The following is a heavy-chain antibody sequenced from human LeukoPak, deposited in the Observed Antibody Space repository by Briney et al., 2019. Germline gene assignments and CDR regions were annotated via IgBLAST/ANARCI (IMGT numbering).Heavy chain of an antibody. D-gene: IGHD1-26*01. V-gene: IGHV3-30*04. CDR1: GFTFSSYA. CDR2: ISYDGSNK. J-gene: IGHJ4*02. Sequence: GGSLRLSCAASGFTFSSYAMHWVRQAPGKGLEWVAVISYDGSNKYYADSVKGRFTISRDNSKNTLYLQMNSLRAEDTAVYYCAKGTNLRVGATGPVGYWGQGTLVTVSS. CDR3: AKGTNLRVGATGPVGY.